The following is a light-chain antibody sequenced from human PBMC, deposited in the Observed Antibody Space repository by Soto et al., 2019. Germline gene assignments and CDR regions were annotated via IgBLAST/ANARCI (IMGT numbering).Light chain of an antibody. CDR1: SSDVVGYNY. J-gene: IGLJ1*01. V-gene: IGLV2-14*01. Sequence: QSALTQPASMSASPGQSITSSCTGTSSDVVGYNYVSWYQQHPGKTPKLMIYDGSTLPSGVSNRCSGSKSGNTASLTISGLQAEDEADYYCSSYTSSSTYVFGTGPKVPVL. CDR3: SSYTSSSTYV. CDR2: DGS.